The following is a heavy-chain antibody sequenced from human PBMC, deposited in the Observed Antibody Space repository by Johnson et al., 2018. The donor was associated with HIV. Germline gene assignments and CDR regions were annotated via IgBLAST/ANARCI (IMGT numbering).Heavy chain of an antibody. CDR1: GFIFNNYG. Sequence: VQLVEAEGGVVQPGGSLRLSCVAPGFIFNNYGIHWVRQAPGKGLEWVAFIRYAGTNTYYDDSVRGRYSISRDNSKNTVYLQMNSLRTEDTAVYYCARGITMIAVVKGDAFDMWGQGTMVTVSS. J-gene: IGHJ3*02. CDR2: IRYAGTNT. V-gene: IGHV3-30*02. D-gene: IGHD3-22*01. CDR3: ARGITMIAVVKGDAFDM.